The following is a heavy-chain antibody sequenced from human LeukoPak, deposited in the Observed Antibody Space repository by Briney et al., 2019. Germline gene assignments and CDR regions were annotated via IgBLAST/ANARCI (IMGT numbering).Heavy chain of an antibody. D-gene: IGHD3-22*01. V-gene: IGHV1-18*01. CDR3: ARGLYYDSSGSADY. CDR1: GYTFTSYG. Sequence: APVKVSCKASGYTFTSYGISWVRQAPGQGLEWMGWISAYNGNTNYAQKLQGRVTMTTDTSTSTAYMELRSLRSDDTAVYYCARGLYYDSSGSADYWGQGTLVTVSS. J-gene: IGHJ4*02. CDR2: ISAYNGNT.